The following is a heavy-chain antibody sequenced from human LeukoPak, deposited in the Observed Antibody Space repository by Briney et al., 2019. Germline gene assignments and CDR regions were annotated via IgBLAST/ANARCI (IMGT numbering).Heavy chain of an antibody. CDR2: IYPGDSDT. CDR3: ARQPEYSSSSGWFDP. J-gene: IGHJ5*02. V-gene: IGHV5-51*01. CDR1: AYSFTSYW. D-gene: IGHD6-6*01. Sequence: GESLKISCKGSAYSFTSYWIGWVRQMPGKGLEWMGIIYPGDSDTRYSPSFQGQVTISADKSISTAYLQWSSLKASDTAMYYCARQPEYSSSSGWFDPWGQGTLVTVSS.